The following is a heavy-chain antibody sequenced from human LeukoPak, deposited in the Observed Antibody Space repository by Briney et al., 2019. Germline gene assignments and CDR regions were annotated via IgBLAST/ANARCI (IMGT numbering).Heavy chain of an antibody. Sequence: PGGSLRLSCAASGFTLSSYGMHWVRQAPGKELEWVAFIRYDGSNKYYADSVKGRFTISRDNSKNTLYLQMNSLRAEDTAVYYCATLDTTLAFYFDYWGQGSLVTVSS. CDR2: IRYDGSNK. CDR1: GFTLSSYG. J-gene: IGHJ4*02. V-gene: IGHV3-30*02. D-gene: IGHD1-14*01. CDR3: ATLDTTLAFYFDY.